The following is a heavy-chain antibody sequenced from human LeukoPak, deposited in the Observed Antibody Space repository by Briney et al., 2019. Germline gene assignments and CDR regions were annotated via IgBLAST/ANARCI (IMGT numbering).Heavy chain of an antibody. J-gene: IGHJ5*02. CDR3: AKKDSSSWYTWFDP. CDR2: ISGSGGST. D-gene: IGHD6-13*01. CDR1: GFTFSSYA. Sequence: GGSLRLSCAASGFTFSSYAMSWVRQAPGKGLEWVSAISGSGGSTYYADSVKGRFTISRDNSKKTLYLQMHSLRAEDTAVYYCAKKDSSSWYTWFDPWGQGTLVTVSS. V-gene: IGHV3-23*01.